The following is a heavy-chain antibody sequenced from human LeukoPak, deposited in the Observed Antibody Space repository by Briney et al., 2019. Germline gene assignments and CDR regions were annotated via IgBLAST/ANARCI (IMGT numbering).Heavy chain of an antibody. CDR3: ARDPVEWELLLDC. D-gene: IGHD1-26*01. CDR1: GFTFSNYW. CDR2: MNIDGREK. J-gene: IGHJ4*02. V-gene: IGHV3-7*01. Sequence: GGSLRLSCAASGFTFSNYWMGWVRQAPGKRPEWVANMNIDGREKYYADSVKGRFTISRDNARNSVYLQMNSLRVEDTAVYYCARDPVEWELLLDCWGQGTLVTVSS.